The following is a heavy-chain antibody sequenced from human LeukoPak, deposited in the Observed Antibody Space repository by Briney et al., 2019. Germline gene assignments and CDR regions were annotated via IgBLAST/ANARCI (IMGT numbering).Heavy chain of an antibody. J-gene: IGHJ6*02. V-gene: IGHV4-61*02. CDR1: GGSISSGSYY. CDR2: IYTSGST. CDR3: ARVRGSGSYYSRGGYYYYGMGV. Sequence: PSQTLSLTCTVSGGSISSGSYYWSWIRQPAGKGLEWIGRIYTSGSTNYNPSLKSRVTISVDTSKNQFSLKLSSVTAADTAVYYCARVRGSGSYYSRGGYYYYGMGVWGQGTTVTVSS. D-gene: IGHD3-10*01.